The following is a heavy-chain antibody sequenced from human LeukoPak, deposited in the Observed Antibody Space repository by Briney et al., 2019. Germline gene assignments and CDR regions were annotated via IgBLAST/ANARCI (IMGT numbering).Heavy chain of an antibody. Sequence: GGSLRLSCADSEFTLSSYTMNWVRLAPGKGLEWVSGISSLGVSTYYADSVKGRFTISRDNSKNTVYLQKDSLATEDTAIYYCARMPSTEIYYFYYMDVWGKGTTVTVSS. D-gene: IGHD2-2*01. CDR3: ARMPSTEIYYFYYMDV. V-gene: IGHV3-23*01. CDR1: EFTLSSYT. CDR2: ISSLGVST. J-gene: IGHJ6*03.